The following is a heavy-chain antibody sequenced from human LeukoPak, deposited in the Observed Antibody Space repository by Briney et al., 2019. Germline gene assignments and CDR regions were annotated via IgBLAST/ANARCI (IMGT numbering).Heavy chain of an antibody. CDR2: MNPNSGNT. D-gene: IGHD3-22*01. CDR3: ARVFDHYYDSSGHQEFGFDY. J-gene: IGHJ4*02. V-gene: IGHV1-8*03. Sequence: ASVKVSCKASGYTFTSYDINWVRQATGQGLEWMGWMNPNSGNTGYAQKFQGRVTITRNTSISTAYMELSSLRSEDTAVYYCARVFDHYYDSSGHQEFGFDYWGQGTLVTVSS. CDR1: GYTFTSYD.